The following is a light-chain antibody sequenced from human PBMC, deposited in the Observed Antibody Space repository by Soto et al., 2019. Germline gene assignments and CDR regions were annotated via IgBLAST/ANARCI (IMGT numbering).Light chain of an antibody. CDR1: QTVRNNY. J-gene: IGKJ1*01. V-gene: IGKV3-20*01. CDR3: QQYGSSGT. CDR2: GAS. Sequence: EFVLTQSPGTLSLSPGERATLSCRASQTVRNNYLAWYQQKPGQAPRLLIYGASNTATGIPDRFSGSGSGTDFTLPIRRLEPEDFAVYYCQQYGSSGTFGQGTKVDIK.